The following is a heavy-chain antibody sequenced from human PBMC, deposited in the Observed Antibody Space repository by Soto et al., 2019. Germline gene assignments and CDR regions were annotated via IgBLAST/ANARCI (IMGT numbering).Heavy chain of an antibody. V-gene: IGHV3-21*01. D-gene: IGHD3-16*02. CDR3: AREGEYDYIWGSYLS. J-gene: IGHJ5*02. CDR1: GFTFSSYS. CDR2: ISSSSSYI. Sequence: EVQLVESGGGLVKPGGSLRLSCAASGFTFSSYSMNWVRQAPGKGLEWVSSISSSSSYIYYADSVKGRFTISRDNAKNSLYLQMNSLRAEDTAVYYCAREGEYDYIWGSYLSWGQGTLVTVSS.